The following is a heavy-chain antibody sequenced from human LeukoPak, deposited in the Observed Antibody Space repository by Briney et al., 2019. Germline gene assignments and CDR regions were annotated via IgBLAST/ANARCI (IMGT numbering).Heavy chain of an antibody. D-gene: IGHD3-10*01. V-gene: IGHV4-34*01. CDR3: ARVSQEWFGELFPFDY. CDR1: GGSFSGYY. CDR2: INHSGST. Sequence: SETLSLTCAVYGGSFSGYYWSWIRQPPGKGLEWIGEINHSGSTNYNPSLKSRVTISVDTSKNQFSLKLSSVTAADTAVYYCARVSQEWFGELFPFDYWGQGTLVTVSS. J-gene: IGHJ4*02.